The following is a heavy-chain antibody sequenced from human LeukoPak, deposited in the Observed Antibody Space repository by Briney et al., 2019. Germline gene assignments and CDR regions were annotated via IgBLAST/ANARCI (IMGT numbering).Heavy chain of an antibody. V-gene: IGHV1-2*02. CDR2: INPNSGGT. CDR3: ARDLDYSNYADY. Sequence: ASVKVSCKASGYTFTGYYIHWVRQAPGQGLEWMGWINPNSGGTNYAQKFQGRVTMTRDTSISTAYMELSRLRSDDTAVYYCARDLDYSNYADYWGQGTLVTVSS. D-gene: IGHD4-11*01. CDR1: GYTFTGYY. J-gene: IGHJ4*02.